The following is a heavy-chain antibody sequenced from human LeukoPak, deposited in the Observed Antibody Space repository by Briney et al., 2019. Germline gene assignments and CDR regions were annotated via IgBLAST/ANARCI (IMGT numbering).Heavy chain of an antibody. J-gene: IGHJ5*02. D-gene: IGHD1-14*01. CDR3: ARVGTRRGVYNWFDP. CDR1: GGSISSYY. Sequence: SETLSLTCTVSGGSISSYYWSWIRQPAGKGLEWIGRIYTSGSTNYNPSLKSRVTMSVDTSKNQFSLKLSSVTAADTAVYYCARVGTRRGVYNWFDPGGERTLVTVSS. CDR2: IYTSGST. V-gene: IGHV4-4*07.